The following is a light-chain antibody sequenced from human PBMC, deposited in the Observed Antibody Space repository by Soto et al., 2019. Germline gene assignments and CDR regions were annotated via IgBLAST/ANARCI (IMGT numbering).Light chain of an antibody. Sequence: QPASVSGSLGQSITISCTGTGSDVGSYKYVSWYQQHPGKAPKLIIFEVSNRPSGVSDRFSGSKSGNTASLTISGLQAEDEADYFCSSYTSISSLGIFGTGTKLTVL. CDR1: GSDVGSYKY. CDR3: SSYTSISSLGI. J-gene: IGLJ1*01. V-gene: IGLV2-14*01. CDR2: EVS.